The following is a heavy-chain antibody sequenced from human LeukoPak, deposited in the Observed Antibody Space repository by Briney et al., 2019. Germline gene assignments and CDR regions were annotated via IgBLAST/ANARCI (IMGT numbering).Heavy chain of an antibody. V-gene: IGHV1-69*04. D-gene: IGHD3-22*01. CDR3: ARDYDSSGYYPNWFDP. J-gene: IGHJ5*02. CDR2: IIPILGIA. CDR1: GGTFSSYA. Sequence: SVKVFCKASGGTFSSYAISWVRQAPGQGLEWMGRIIPILGIANYAQKFQGRVTITADKSTSTAYMELSSLRSEDTAVYYCARDYDSSGYYPNWFDPWGQGTLVTVSS.